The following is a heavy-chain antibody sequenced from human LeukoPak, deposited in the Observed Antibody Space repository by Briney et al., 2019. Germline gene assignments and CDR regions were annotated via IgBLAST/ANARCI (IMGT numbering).Heavy chain of an antibody. CDR3: ASIRGQLVAY. CDR1: GFTFSSYA. D-gene: IGHD6-6*01. J-gene: IGHJ4*02. CDR2: ISYDGSNK. Sequence: TGGSLRLSCAASGFTFSSYAMHWVRQAPGKGLEWVAVISYDGSNKYYADSVKGRFTISRDNSKNTLYLQMNSLRAEDTAVYYCASIRGQLVAYWGQGTLVTVSS. V-gene: IGHV3-30-3*01.